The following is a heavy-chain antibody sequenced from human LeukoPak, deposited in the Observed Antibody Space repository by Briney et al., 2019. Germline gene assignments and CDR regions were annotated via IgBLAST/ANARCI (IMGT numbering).Heavy chain of an antibody. D-gene: IGHD3-10*01. V-gene: IGHV3-30-3*01. Sequence: PGRSLRLSCAASGFTFSSYAMHWVRQAPGKGLEWVAVISYDGSNKYYADSVKGRFTISRDNSKNTLYLQMNSLRAEDTAVYYCARAEYYYGSGSYYFDYWGQGTLVTVSS. CDR3: ARAEYYYGSGSYYFDY. CDR1: GFTFSSYA. CDR2: ISYDGSNK. J-gene: IGHJ4*02.